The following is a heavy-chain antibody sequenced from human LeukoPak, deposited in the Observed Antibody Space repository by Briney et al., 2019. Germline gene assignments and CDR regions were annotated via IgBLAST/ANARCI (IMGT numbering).Heavy chain of an antibody. D-gene: IGHD3-22*01. CDR1: GFTFSSYS. J-gene: IGHJ4*02. CDR2: ISSSSSYI. CDR3: ARDSDSSGYCDY. V-gene: IGHV3-21*01. Sequence: GGSLRLSCAASGFTFSSYSMNWVRQAPGKGLEWVSSISSSSSYIYYADSVKGRFTISRDNAKNSLYLQMNSLRAEDTAVYYWARDSDSSGYCDYWGQGTLVTVSS.